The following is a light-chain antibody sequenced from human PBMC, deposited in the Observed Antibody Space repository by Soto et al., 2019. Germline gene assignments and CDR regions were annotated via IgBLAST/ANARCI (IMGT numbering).Light chain of an antibody. CDR1: QSVSSS. Sequence: EIELTQSPGTLSLSPGERATLSCRASQSVSSSLTWYQQKPGQAPRLLIYGASSRATGIPDRFSGSGSGTDFTLTISRLEPEDFAVYYCQQYGDSPQTFGQGTKVEIK. CDR3: QQYGDSPQT. CDR2: GAS. J-gene: IGKJ1*01. V-gene: IGKV3-20*01.